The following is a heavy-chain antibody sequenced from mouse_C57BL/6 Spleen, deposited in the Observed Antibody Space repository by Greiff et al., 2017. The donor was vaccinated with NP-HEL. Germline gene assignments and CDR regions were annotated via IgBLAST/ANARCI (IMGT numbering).Heavy chain of an antibody. V-gene: IGHV1-50*01. CDR1: GYTFTSYW. CDR2: IDPSDSYT. CDR3: AGGRFAY. J-gene: IGHJ3*01. Sequence: VQLQQSGAELVKPGASVKLSCKASGYTFTSYWMQWVKQRPGQGLEWIGEIDPSDSYTNYNQKFKGKATLTVDTSSSTAYMQLSSLTSEDSAVYYCAGGRFAYWGQGTLVTVSA.